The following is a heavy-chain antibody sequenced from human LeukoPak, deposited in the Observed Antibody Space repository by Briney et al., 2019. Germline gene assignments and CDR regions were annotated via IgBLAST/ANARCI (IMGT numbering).Heavy chain of an antibody. Sequence: VGSLRLSCEGSGFTFSSYEMNWVRHAPRKGRQWGSCISISGNKIYYANSVKGRFTISRDNAKNSLSLQMTSLRVEDTAVYYCARGRHYYDSSGYGDAFDIWGQGTMVTVSS. CDR1: GFTFSSYE. CDR2: ISISGNKI. D-gene: IGHD3-22*01. J-gene: IGHJ3*02. CDR3: ARGRHYYDSSGYGDAFDI. V-gene: IGHV3-48*03.